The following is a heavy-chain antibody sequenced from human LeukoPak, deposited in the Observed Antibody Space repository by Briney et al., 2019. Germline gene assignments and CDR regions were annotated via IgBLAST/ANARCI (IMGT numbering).Heavy chain of an antibody. V-gene: IGHV4-59*01. CDR1: GGSISNYY. CDR2: MYYSGST. J-gene: IGHJ3*02. Sequence: SETLSLTCTVSGGSISNYYWSWIRQPPGKGLEWIGYMYYSGSTYYNPSLKSRVTISVDTSKNRFSLKLSSVTAADTAVYYCARDKPYYDISGYLSPHAFDIWGQGTMVTVSS. CDR3: ARDKPYYDISGYLSPHAFDI. D-gene: IGHD3-22*01.